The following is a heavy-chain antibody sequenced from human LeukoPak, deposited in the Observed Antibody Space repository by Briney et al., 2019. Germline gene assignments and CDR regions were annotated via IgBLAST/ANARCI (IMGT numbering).Heavy chain of an antibody. CDR3: GTSRVDALDI. D-gene: IGHD1-1*01. J-gene: IGHJ3*02. CDR2: ISYDGSNK. V-gene: IGHV3-30*03. CDR1: GFTFSSYG. Sequence: GGSLRLSCAAPGFTFSSYGMHWVGQAPGKGQKWVAVISYDGSNKYYADSVKGRFTISRDNSKHTLYLQMNSLRAEDTAVYYCGTSRVDALDIWGQGTMVTVSS.